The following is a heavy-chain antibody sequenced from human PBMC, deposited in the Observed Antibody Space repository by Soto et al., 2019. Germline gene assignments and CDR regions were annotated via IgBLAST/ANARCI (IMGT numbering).Heavy chain of an antibody. D-gene: IGHD3-3*01. CDR2: IYTSGST. CDR1: GGSISSYY. Sequence: SETLSLTCTASGGSISSYYWSWIRQPAGKGLEWIGRIYTSGSTNYNPSLKSRVTMSVDTSKNQSSLKLSSVTAADTAVYYCARDVSPALFWSGSYFYYYGMDVWGQGTTGTVSS. V-gene: IGHV4-4*07. CDR3: ARDVSPALFWSGSYFYYYGMDV. J-gene: IGHJ6*02.